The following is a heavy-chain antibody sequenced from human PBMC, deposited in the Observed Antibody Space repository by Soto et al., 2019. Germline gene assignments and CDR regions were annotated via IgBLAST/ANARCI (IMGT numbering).Heavy chain of an antibody. V-gene: IGHV3-30-3*01. CDR1: GFTFSSYA. CDR2: ISYDGSNK. CDR3: ASSRYGDYRFDY. J-gene: IGHJ4*02. Sequence: QVQLVESGGGVVQPGRSLRLSCAASGFTFSSYAMHWVRQAPGKGLEWVAVISYDGSNKYYADSVKGRFTISRDNSKNTLYLQMNSLRAEDTAVYYCASSRYGDYRFDYWGQGTLVTVSS. D-gene: IGHD4-17*01.